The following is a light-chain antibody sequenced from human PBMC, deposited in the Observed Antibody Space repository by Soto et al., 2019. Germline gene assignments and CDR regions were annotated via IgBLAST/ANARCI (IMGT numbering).Light chain of an antibody. Sequence: QSVLTQPASVSGSPGQSITISCTGTSSDDGGYNYVSWYQQHPGKAPKLMIYEVSNRPSGVSNRFSGSKSGNTASLTISGLQAEDEAYYYCSSYTSSSTLVFRTGTKVTVL. CDR2: EVS. J-gene: IGLJ1*01. CDR3: SSYTSSSTLV. V-gene: IGLV2-14*01. CDR1: SSDDGGYNY.